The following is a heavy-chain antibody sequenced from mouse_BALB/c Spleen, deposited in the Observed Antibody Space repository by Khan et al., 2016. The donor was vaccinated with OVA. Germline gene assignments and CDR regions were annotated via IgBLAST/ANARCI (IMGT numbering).Heavy chain of an antibody. V-gene: IGHV3-2*02. CDR3: ASELGRYYAMDY. D-gene: IGHD4-1*01. CDR1: GYSITRDYA. CDR2: ISNTGST. J-gene: IGHJ4*01. Sequence: EVKLLESGPGLVKPSQSLSLTCTVSGYSITRDYAWNWIRQFPGNKLEWMGYISNTGSTDYNPSLKSRISITRDTSKNQFFLQFNSVTTEDTATYCCASELGRYYAMDYWGQGTSVTVSS.